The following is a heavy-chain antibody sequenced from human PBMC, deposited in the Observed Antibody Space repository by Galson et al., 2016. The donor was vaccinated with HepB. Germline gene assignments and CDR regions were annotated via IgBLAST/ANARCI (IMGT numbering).Heavy chain of an antibody. CDR3: ARSSYCYTSFCYARWFDP. CDR2: ISAYNGNT. J-gene: IGHJ5*02. V-gene: IGHV1-18*01. Sequence: QSGAEVKKPGASVTVSCKASGYTFTSYGINWVRQAPGQGLEWMGWISAYNGNTNYAQQLQDRVTLTTDTSTSTAYMELRSLRSDDAAVYYCARSSYCYTSFCYARWFDPWGQGTLVTVSS. CDR1: GYTFTSYG. D-gene: IGHD3-16*02.